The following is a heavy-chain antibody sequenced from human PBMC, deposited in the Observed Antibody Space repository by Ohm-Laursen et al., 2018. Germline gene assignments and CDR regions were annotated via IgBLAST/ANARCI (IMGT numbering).Heavy chain of an antibody. CDR3: ARDSAQGGAFDI. V-gene: IGHV3-33*01. J-gene: IGHJ3*02. CDR1: LFTFSNYD. D-gene: IGHD3-16*01. Sequence: LRLSCSASLFTFSNYDMHWVRQAPGKGLEWVAVIWYDGTEQKYADSVTGRFTISRDNSNNALYLQMNSLRVEDTAMYYCARDSAQGGAFDIWGQGSLVTVSS. CDR2: IWYDGTEQ.